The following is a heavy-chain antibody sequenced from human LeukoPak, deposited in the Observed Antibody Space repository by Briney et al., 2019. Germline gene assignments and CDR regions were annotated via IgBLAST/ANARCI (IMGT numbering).Heavy chain of an antibody. CDR2: IYTSGST. V-gene: IGHV4-61*02. D-gene: IGHD6-19*01. CDR3: ARAVAGITGNFDL. Sequence: KPSQTLSLTCTVSGGSISSGSYYWSWIRQPAGKGLEWIGRIYTSGSTNYNPSLKSRVTLSVDTSKNQFSLKLSSVTAADTAVYYCARAVAGITGNFDLWGRGTLVTVSS. CDR1: GGSISSGSYY. J-gene: IGHJ2*01.